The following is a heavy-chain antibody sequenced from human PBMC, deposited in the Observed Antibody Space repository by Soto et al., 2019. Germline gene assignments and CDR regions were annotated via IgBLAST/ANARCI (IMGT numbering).Heavy chain of an antibody. CDR1: GYSSTSYW. Sequence: GESLKISCKGSGYSSTSYWIGWVRQMPGKGLEWMGIIYPGDSDTRYSPSFQGQVTISADKSISTAYLQWSSLKASDTAMYYCARGCDYYDSSGPPGLDAFDIWGQGTMVTVSS. J-gene: IGHJ3*02. D-gene: IGHD3-22*01. CDR2: IYPGDSDT. CDR3: ARGCDYYDSSGPPGLDAFDI. V-gene: IGHV5-51*01.